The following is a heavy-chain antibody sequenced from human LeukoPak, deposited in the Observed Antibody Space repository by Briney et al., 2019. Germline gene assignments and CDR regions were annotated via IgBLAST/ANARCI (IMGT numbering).Heavy chain of an antibody. D-gene: IGHD3-22*01. CDR2: ISSSSSTI. V-gene: IGHV3-48*01. Sequence: PGGSLRLSCAASGFTFSSYSMNWVRQAPGKGLEWVSYISSSSSTIYYADSVKGRFTISRDNSKNTLYLQMNSLRAEDTAVYYCAKEAAQIRYDSSGYYYEGRNWFDPWGQGTLVTVSS. CDR1: GFTFSSYS. CDR3: AKEAAQIRYDSSGYYYEGRNWFDP. J-gene: IGHJ5*02.